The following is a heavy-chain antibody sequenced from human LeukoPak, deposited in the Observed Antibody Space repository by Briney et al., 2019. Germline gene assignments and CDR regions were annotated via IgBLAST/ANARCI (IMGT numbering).Heavy chain of an antibody. CDR1: GFTFSTYN. V-gene: IGHV3-48*02. CDR3: ARDKPYSGSSYDFDF. CDR2: ISSSSDAI. Sequence: GGSLRLSCAASGFTFSTYNMNWVRQAPGEGLEWVSSISSSSDAIYYADSGTGRFTISRDHAKNSLYMQLSSRRDDDTAVYYCARDKPYSGSSYDFDFWGQGTLVTVSS. J-gene: IGHJ4*02. D-gene: IGHD1-26*01.